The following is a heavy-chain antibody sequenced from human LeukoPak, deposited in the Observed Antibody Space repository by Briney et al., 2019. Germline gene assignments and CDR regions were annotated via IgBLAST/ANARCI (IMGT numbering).Heavy chain of an antibody. D-gene: IGHD3-3*01. V-gene: IGHV3-23*01. CDR3: AKGNYDFLGHRYSC. CDR2: ISGSGGST. Sequence: QSGGSLRLSCAASGFTFSSYAMSWVRQAPGKGLEWVSAISGSGGSTYYADSVKGRFTISRDNSKNTLYLQMNSLRAEDTAVYYCAKGNYDFLGHRYSCWGQGTLVTVSS. CDR1: GFTFSSYA. J-gene: IGHJ4*02.